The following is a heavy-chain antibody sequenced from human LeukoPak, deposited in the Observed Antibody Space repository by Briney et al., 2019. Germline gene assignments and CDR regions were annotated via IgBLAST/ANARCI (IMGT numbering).Heavy chain of an antibody. V-gene: IGHV3-74*01. J-gene: IGHJ3*02. CDR1: GFIFSSYG. D-gene: IGHD4-23*01. CDR3: ARDRYYGGNSHAFDI. CDR2: INSDGSST. Sequence: GESLKISCAASGFIFSSYGMHWVRQAPGKGLVWVSRINSDGSSTIYADSVKGRFTISRDNAKNTLYLQMNSLRAEDTAMYYCARDRYYGGNSHAFDIWGQGTMVTVSS.